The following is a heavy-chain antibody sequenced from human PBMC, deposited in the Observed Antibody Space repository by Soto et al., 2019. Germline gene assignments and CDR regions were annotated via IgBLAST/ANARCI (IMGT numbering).Heavy chain of an antibody. D-gene: IGHD1-26*01. Sequence: SETLSLTCTVSGDSISNNNYYWGWIRQPPGRWLEWIGSIYYTGSTHYNPSLKSRVTISVATSKNQFSLKLNSVTAADTAVYYCAGLPYSAWFDPWGQGTLVTVSS. CDR2: IYYTGST. CDR3: AGLPYSAWFDP. CDR1: GDSISNNNYY. V-gene: IGHV4-39*01. J-gene: IGHJ5*02.